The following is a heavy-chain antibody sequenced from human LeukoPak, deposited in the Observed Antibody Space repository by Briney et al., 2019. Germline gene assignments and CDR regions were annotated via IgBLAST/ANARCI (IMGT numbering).Heavy chain of an antibody. V-gene: IGHV3-23*01. CDR3: AKDYVVTMVRGGSRAFDI. CDR1: GFAFSSYA. J-gene: IGHJ3*02. CDR2: ISGSGGST. Sequence: PGGSLRLSCAASGFAFSSYAMSWVRQAPGKGLEWVSAISGSGGSTYYADSVKGRFTISRDNSKNTLYLQMNGLRAEDTAVYYCAKDYVVTMVRGGSRAFDIWGQGTMVTVSS. D-gene: IGHD3-10*01.